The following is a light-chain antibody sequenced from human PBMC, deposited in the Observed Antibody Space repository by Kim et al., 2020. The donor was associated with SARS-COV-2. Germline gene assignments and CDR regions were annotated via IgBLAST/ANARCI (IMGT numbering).Light chain of an antibody. CDR2: SAS. J-gene: IGKJ1*01. CDR3: QKYNAAPWT. V-gene: IGKV1-27*01. CDR1: QGISNS. Sequence: SASGGDRVTITCRASQGISNSLAWYQQKPGKVPKVLIYSASALQSGVPSRFSGSGSGTDFTLTISSLQPEDVATYYCQKYNAAPWTFGQGTKVEIK.